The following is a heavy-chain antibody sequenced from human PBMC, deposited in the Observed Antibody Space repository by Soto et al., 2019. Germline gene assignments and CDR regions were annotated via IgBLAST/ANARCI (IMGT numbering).Heavy chain of an antibody. Sequence: QITSRESGPTLVQPTQTLTLTCTLSGVSLTTSGVGVGWIRQPPGKALEWLALIYWDDDKRFSPSLKSRLAITRDTSKNQVVMTMTDMAPVDTAIYYCAHRQRTVVVGAPFDLWGQGSQVTVSS. CDR2: IYWDDDK. J-gene: IGHJ4*02. D-gene: IGHD2-15*01. CDR1: GVSLTTSGVG. CDR3: AHRQRTVVVGAPFDL. V-gene: IGHV2-5*02.